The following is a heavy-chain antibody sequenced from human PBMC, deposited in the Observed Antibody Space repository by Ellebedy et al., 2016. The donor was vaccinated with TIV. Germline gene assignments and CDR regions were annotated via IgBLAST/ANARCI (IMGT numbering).Heavy chain of an antibody. CDR1: GFTFSDYA. CDR3: IYRPGVVPGASHN. Sequence: GESLKISCAASGFTFSDYAMRWVRQAPGKGLEWVSAITGRGGSTYYADSVKGRFTISRDNSKNTLYLQMNSLRVEDTGRYYCIYRPGVVPGASHNWGQGTLVTVSA. D-gene: IGHD2-2*01. V-gene: IGHV3-23*01. J-gene: IGHJ4*02. CDR2: ITGRGGST.